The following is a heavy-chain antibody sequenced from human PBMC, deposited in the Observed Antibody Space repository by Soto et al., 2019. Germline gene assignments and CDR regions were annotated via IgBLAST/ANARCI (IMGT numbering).Heavy chain of an antibody. V-gene: IGHV4-59*01. CDR1: GGSIRSYY. CDR3: ARGAADTAMVDS. J-gene: IGHJ4*02. CDR2: IFYSGST. Sequence: VSGGSIRSYYWTWIRQPPGKGLEWLGYIFYSGSTFYNPSLKSRVTISIHTSKSQFSLQLTSVTAADTAVYYCARGAADTAMVDSWGQGTLVTVSS. D-gene: IGHD5-18*01.